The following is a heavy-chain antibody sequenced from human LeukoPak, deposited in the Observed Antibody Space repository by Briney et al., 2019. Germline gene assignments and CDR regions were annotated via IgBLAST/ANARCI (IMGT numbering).Heavy chain of an antibody. D-gene: IGHD2-2*01. CDR2: IIPIFGTA. Sequence: SVKVSCKASGGTFSSYAISWVRQAPGQGLEWMGGIIPIFGTANYAQKFQGRVTITADESTSTAYMELSSLRSEDTAVYYCASHPSSGYYYYGMDVWGQGTTVTVSS. CDR1: GGTFSSYA. J-gene: IGHJ6*02. V-gene: IGHV1-69*13. CDR3: ASHPSSGYYYYGMDV.